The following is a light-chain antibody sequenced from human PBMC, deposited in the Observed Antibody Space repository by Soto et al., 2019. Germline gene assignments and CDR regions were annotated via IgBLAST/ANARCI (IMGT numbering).Light chain of an antibody. V-gene: IGLV2-11*01. Sequence: QSALTQPRSVSGSPGQSVTISCTGTSSDVGGYNYVSWYQQHPGKAPKLMIYDVSKRPSGVPDRFSGSKSGNTASLTISGLQAEDEADYYRCSYAGSYLVVFGGGTKLTVL. J-gene: IGLJ2*01. CDR1: SSDVGGYNY. CDR3: CSYAGSYLVV. CDR2: DVS.